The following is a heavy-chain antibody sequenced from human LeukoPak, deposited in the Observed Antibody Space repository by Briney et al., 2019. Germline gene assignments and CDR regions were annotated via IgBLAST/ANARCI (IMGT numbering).Heavy chain of an antibody. D-gene: IGHD3-22*01. Sequence: SETLSLTCAVYGGSFSGYYWSWIRQPPGKGLEWIGEINHSGSTNYNPSLKSRVTISVDTSKNQLALKLSSVTAADTAVYYCARHVNYYYDSDGYPFDYWGQGTLVTVSS. CDR3: ARHVNYYYDSDGYPFDY. CDR1: GGSFSGYY. V-gene: IGHV4-34*01. CDR2: INHSGST. J-gene: IGHJ4*02.